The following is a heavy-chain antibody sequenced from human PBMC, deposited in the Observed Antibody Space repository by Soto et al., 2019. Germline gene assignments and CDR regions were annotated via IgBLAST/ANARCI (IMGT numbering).Heavy chain of an antibody. CDR3: ARRYGGNFDY. CDR2: IYYSGST. CDR1: GNSISSYY. D-gene: IGHD1-26*01. V-gene: IGHV4-59*01. Sequence: SETLSLTCTVSGNSISSYYWRWIRQPPGKGLEWIGYIYYSGSTNYNPSLKSRVTISVDTSKNQFSLKLSSVTAADTAVYYCARRYGGNFDYWGQGTLVTVS. J-gene: IGHJ4*02.